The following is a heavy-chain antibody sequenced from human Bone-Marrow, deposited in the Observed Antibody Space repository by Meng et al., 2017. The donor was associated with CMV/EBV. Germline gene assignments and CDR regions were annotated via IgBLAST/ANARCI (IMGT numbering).Heavy chain of an antibody. J-gene: IGHJ6*02. CDR2: ISRSGSSI. V-gene: IGHV3-11*01. CDR1: GFTFSDYY. Sequence: GESLKISCAASGFTFSDYYMSWIRQAPGEGLEWVSYISRSGSSIYYGDSVKGRFTISRDNAKNLLYLQMNSLRAGDTAVYYCARRSHYGSGTPVDGMDVWGQGTTVAVSS. CDR3: ARRSHYGSGTPVDGMDV. D-gene: IGHD3-10*01.